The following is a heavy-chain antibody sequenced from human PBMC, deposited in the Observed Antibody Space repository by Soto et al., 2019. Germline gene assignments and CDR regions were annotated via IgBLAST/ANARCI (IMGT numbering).Heavy chain of an antibody. J-gene: IGHJ4*02. D-gene: IGHD1-26*01. V-gene: IGHV1-69*01. Sequence: QVQLVQSGAEVKKPGSSVKVSCKASGGTFSSYSINWVRQAPGQGLEWMGEIIPIFGTANYAQKFQGRVTITADESTSPAYMELSSLRSEDTAVYYCARDGGRHSGGIDYLGPGPLVSVSS. CDR3: ARDGGRHSGGIDY. CDR1: GGTFSSYS. CDR2: IIPIFGTA.